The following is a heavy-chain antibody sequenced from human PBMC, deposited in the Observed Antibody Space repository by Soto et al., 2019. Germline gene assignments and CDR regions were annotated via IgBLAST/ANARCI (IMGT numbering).Heavy chain of an antibody. CDR2: ISGSGGST. CDR1: GFTFSSYA. CDR3: AKGSSGYLYYYYGMDV. J-gene: IGHJ6*02. D-gene: IGHD3-22*01. Sequence: EVHLLESGGGLVQPGGSLRLSCSASGFTFSSYAMSWVRQAPGKGLEWVSVISGSGGSTYYADSVKGRFTISRDNSKNTLYLQMNSLRAEDTAVYYCAKGSSGYLYYYYGMDVWGQGTTVTVSS. V-gene: IGHV3-23*01.